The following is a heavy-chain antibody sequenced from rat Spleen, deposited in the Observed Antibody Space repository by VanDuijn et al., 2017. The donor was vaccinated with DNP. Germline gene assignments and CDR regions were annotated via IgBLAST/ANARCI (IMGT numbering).Heavy chain of an antibody. D-gene: IGHD1-10*01. V-gene: IGHV10-4*01. CDR3: TRITPLDY. CDR1: GFDFNTYA. CDR2: ISIKTHNYVA. Sequence: EVQVVESGGGLVQPKGSLKLSCTASGFDFNTYAMSWVRQAPGKGLDWFASISIKTHNYVALYADSVKERFTISRDDSQSMVYLQRNNLKTEDTALYTCTRITPLDYWGQGVMVTVSS. J-gene: IGHJ2*01.